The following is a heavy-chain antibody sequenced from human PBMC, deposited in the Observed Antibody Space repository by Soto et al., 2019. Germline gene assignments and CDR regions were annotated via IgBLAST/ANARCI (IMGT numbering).Heavy chain of an antibody. J-gene: IGHJ6*02. CDR3: ARDTDSPEFGWDRVYYYYGMDV. V-gene: IGHV4-39*02. D-gene: IGHD3-10*01. CDR1: GGSISSSSYY. CDR2: IYYSGST. Sequence: PSVTMSLTCTVAGGSISSSSYYWGWIRQPPGKGLDWIGSIYYSGSTYYNPSLKSRVTINPDTSKNQFSLQLNSVTPEDTAVYYCARDTDSPEFGWDRVYYYYGMDVWGQGTTVTVSS.